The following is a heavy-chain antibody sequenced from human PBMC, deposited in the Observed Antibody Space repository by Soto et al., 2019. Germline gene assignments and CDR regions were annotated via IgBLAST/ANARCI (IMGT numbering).Heavy chain of an antibody. CDR2: ISYDGSNK. Sequence: GGSLRLSCAASGFTFSSYGMHWVRQAPGKGLEWVAVISYDGSNKYYADSVKGRFTISRDNSKNTLYLQMNSLRAEDTAVYYCAKDLVEEKYSSSWYGIDYYYYYGMDVWGQGTTVTVSS. D-gene: IGHD6-13*01. V-gene: IGHV3-30*18. CDR1: GFTFSSYG. J-gene: IGHJ6*02. CDR3: AKDLVEEKYSSSWYGIDYYYYYGMDV.